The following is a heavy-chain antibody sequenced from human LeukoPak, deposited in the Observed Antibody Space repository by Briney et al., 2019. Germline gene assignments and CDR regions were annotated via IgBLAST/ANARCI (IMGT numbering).Heavy chain of an antibody. Sequence: PGGSLRLXCAASGFTFSTYEMNWVRQAPGKGLEWVSYISPSGTTRYYAESVKGRFTISRDNAKNSVYLQMNSLRVEDTAVYYCARKTFGTVYFDYWGQGILVTVSS. V-gene: IGHV3-48*03. CDR2: ISPSGTTR. J-gene: IGHJ4*02. CDR3: ARKTFGTVYFDY. D-gene: IGHD1-1*01. CDR1: GFTFSTYE.